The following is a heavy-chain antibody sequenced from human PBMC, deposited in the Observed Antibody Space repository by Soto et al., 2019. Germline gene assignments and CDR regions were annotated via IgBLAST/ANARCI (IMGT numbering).Heavy chain of an antibody. CDR3: ARSWGGYSYGSGDAFDI. CDR1: GGSISSYY. J-gene: IGHJ3*02. CDR2: IYYSGST. D-gene: IGHD5-18*01. V-gene: IGHV4-59*01. Sequence: ETLSLTCTVSGGSISSYYWSWIRQPPGKGLEWIGYIYYSGSTNYNPSLKSRVTISVDTSKNQFSLKLSSVTAADTAVYYCARSWGGYSYGSGDAFDIWGQGTMVTVSS.